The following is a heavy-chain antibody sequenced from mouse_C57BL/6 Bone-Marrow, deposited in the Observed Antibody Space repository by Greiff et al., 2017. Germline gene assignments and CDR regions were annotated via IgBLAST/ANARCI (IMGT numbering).Heavy chain of an antibody. CDR3: ARVTRWYFDV. CDR1: GYTFTSYG. CDR2: IYPRSGNT. V-gene: IGHV1-81*01. Sequence: QVQLKESGAELARPGASVKLSCKASGYTFTSYGISWVKQRTGQGLEWIGEIYPRSGNTYYNEKFKGKATLTADKSSSTAYMELRSLTSEDSAVYFCARVTRWYFDVWGTGTTVTVSS. D-gene: IGHD2-12*01. J-gene: IGHJ1*03.